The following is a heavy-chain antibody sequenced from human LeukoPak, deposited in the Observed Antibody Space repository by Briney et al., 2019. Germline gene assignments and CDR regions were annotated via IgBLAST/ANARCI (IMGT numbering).Heavy chain of an antibody. D-gene: IGHD3-3*01. CDR2: IYHSGSGGT. J-gene: IGHJ6*02. CDR1: GGSISSGGHS. V-gene: IGHV4-30-2*01. Sequence: SQTLSLTCTVSGGSISSGGHSWSWIRQPPGKGLEWIGYIYHSGSGGTYYNPSLKSRVTISIDKSKNQFSLKLNSVTAADTAVYYCARINDFWSGPTLDVWGQGTTVTVSS. CDR3: ARINDFWSGPTLDV.